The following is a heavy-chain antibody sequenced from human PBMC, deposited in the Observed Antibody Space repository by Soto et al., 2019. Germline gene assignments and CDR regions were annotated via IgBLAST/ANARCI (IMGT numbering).Heavy chain of an antibody. Sequence: GGSLRLACAPSGFTLSDYWMTWVSQAPGKELEWVANIKEDGSEKNYVVSVKGRFTISRDNAKNTVYLQMNSLRTEDTALYYCTRCYSLFDYWGQGTLVTVSS. CDR1: GFTLSDYW. D-gene: IGHD3-10*01. J-gene: IGHJ4*02. V-gene: IGHV3-7*01. CDR2: IKEDGSEK. CDR3: TRCYSLFDY.